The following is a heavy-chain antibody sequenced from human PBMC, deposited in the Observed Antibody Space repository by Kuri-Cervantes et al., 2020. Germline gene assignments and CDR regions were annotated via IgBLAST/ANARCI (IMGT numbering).Heavy chain of an antibody. D-gene: IGHD3-22*01. J-gene: IGHJ5*02. Sequence: ASVKVSCKASGYTFTSYYMHWVRQAPGQGLEWMGIINPSGGSTSYAQKFQGRVAMTRDTSTSTVYMELSSLRSEDTAVYYCAKSLITMIVVAWGQGTLVTVSS. CDR2: INPSGGST. V-gene: IGHV1-46*01. CDR1: GYTFTSYY. CDR3: AKSLITMIVVA.